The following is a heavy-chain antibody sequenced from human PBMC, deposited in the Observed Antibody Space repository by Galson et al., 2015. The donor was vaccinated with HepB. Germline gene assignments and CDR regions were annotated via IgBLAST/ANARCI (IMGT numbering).Heavy chain of an antibody. CDR1: GFTFSSYA. CDR2: ISYDGSNK. CDR3: ARDEDQGYSYGYEDY. V-gene: IGHV3-30-3*01. D-gene: IGHD5-18*01. Sequence: SLRLSCAASGFTFSSYAMHWVRQAPGKGLEWVAVISYDGSNKYYADSVKGRFTISRDNSKNTLYLQMNSLRAEDTAVYYCARDEDQGYSYGYEDYWGQGTLVTVSS. J-gene: IGHJ4*02.